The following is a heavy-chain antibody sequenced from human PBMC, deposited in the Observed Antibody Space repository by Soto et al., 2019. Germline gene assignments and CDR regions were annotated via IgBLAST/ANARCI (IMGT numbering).Heavy chain of an antibody. J-gene: IGHJ4*02. CDR1: GGDFINYG. D-gene: IGHD3-22*01. CDR2: IIPIFRSA. CDR3: SRDRYYDGVGYHYESAY. V-gene: IGHV1-69*01. Sequence: QVQLVQSGAEVKKPGSSVKVSCKASGGDFINYGISWVRQAPGQGLEWMGGIIPIFRSANYAKKFQGRVNFAADQSTTTTFMEPTTLTSEDPAGYYCSRDRYYDGVGYHYESAYWGQGTLVTVSS.